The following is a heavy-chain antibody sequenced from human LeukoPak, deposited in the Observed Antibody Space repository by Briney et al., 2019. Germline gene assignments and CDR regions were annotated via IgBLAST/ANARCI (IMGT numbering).Heavy chain of an antibody. J-gene: IGHJ4*02. Sequence: GGSLRLSCSASGFDFSASWMNWVRQVPGKRPEWVGDINLSGSAKLYVDSVKGRCTSSRDNAQNSLYLHMTSLRVEDTAVYYCAAWGFHSNYWGQGTLVTVSS. D-gene: IGHD7-27*01. CDR1: GFDFSASW. CDR3: AAWGFHSNY. V-gene: IGHV3-7*01. CDR2: INLSGSAK.